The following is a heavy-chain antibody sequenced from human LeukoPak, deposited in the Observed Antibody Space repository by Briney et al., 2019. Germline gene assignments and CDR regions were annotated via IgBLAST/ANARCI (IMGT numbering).Heavy chain of an antibody. V-gene: IGHV3-33*01. CDR2: IWYDGSNK. J-gene: IGHJ4*02. Sequence: QPGGSLRLSCAASGFTFSSYGMHWVRQAPGKGLEWVAVIWYDGSNKYYADSVKGRFTISRDNSKNTLYLQMNSLRAEDTSIYYCARGYDYGDYFDYWGQGTLVTVSA. CDR1: GFTFSSYG. CDR3: ARGYDYGDYFDY. D-gene: IGHD4-17*01.